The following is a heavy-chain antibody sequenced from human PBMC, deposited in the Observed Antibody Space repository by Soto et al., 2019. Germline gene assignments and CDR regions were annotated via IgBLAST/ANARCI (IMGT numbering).Heavy chain of an antibody. Sequence: VASVKVSCKASGYTFTGYAMHWVRQAPGQRLEWMGWINAGNGNTKYSEKFQGRVTFTRDTSAGTVYMQLSSLTSEDTAVYYCGRDQSGTGYYVDWFDPWGQGTLVTVS. D-gene: IGHD3-10*02. CDR3: GRDQSGTGYYVDWFDP. CDR1: GYTFTGYA. V-gene: IGHV1-3*01. J-gene: IGHJ5*02. CDR2: INAGNGNT.